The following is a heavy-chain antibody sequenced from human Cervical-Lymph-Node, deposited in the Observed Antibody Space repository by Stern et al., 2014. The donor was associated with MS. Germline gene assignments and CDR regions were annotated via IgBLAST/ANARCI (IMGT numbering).Heavy chain of an antibody. Sequence: QVQLVQSGAEVKKPGSSVKVSCKASGGTLSSYTLNWVRQAPGQGLEWMGRIFPIIDIPNYAQKFQGRRTLTADKSAGTAYMQLSSLRSDDTAVYYCAGTAMSEWGQGTLVTVSS. CDR3: AGTAMSE. CDR2: IFPIIDIP. CDR1: GGTLSSYT. J-gene: IGHJ4*02. V-gene: IGHV1-69*09. D-gene: IGHD5-18*01.